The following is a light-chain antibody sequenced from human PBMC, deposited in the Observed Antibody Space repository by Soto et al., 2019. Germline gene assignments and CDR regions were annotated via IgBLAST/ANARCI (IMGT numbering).Light chain of an antibody. Sequence: EIVLTQSPATPSSFPGDRVTLSCRASQYINTRLAWYQHRPGQAPRLLIYQTSLRAAGIPARFSASGSGTDGTITISDVKTEDGALYYCHQRQSWTRTFCQGTKVDIK. J-gene: IGKJ1*01. CDR1: QYINTR. CDR3: HQRQSWTRT. V-gene: IGKV3D-11*03. CDR2: QTS.